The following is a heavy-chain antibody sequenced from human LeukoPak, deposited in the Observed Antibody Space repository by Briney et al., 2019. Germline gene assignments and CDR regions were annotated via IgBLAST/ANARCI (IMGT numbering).Heavy chain of an antibody. D-gene: IGHD3-22*01. V-gene: IGHV3-11*04. CDR1: GFTFSDYY. Sequence: KPGGSLRLSCAASGFTFSDYYMSWIRQPPGKGLEWVSYISSSGSNIYYADSVKGRFTISRDNAKNSLYLQMNSLRAEDTAVYYCARAPEYYYDSSGYYPAPLFDYWGQGTLVTVSS. CDR2: ISSSGSNI. J-gene: IGHJ4*02. CDR3: ARAPEYYYDSSGYYPAPLFDY.